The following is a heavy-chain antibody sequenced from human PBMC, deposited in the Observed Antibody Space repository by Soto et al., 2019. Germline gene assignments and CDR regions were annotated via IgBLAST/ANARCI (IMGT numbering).Heavy chain of an antibody. V-gene: IGHV1-46*01. D-gene: IGHD6-13*01. Sequence: ASVKVSCTESGYTLTSYYMHWVRQAKKQGLEWMGIINPSGGSTSYAQKFQGRVTMTRDTSTSTVYMELSSLRSEDTAVYYCARDNDQQQLDAIGFDPWSQGTLVTVSS. CDR3: ARDNDQQQLDAIGFDP. CDR2: INPSGGST. J-gene: IGHJ5*02. CDR1: GYTLTSYY.